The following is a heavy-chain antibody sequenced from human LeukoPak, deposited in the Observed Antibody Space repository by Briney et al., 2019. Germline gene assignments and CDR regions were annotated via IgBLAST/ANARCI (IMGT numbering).Heavy chain of an antibody. CDR2: ISSSSSYI. V-gene: IGHV3-21*01. D-gene: IGHD3-3*01. Sequence: PGGSLRLSCAASGFTFSSYSMNWVRQAPGKGLEWVSSISSSSSYIYYADSVKGRFTISRDNAKNSLYLQMNSLRVDDTAVYYCALEWSGDGFDIWGQGTMVTVSS. CDR1: GFTFSSYS. J-gene: IGHJ3*02. CDR3: ALEWSGDGFDI.